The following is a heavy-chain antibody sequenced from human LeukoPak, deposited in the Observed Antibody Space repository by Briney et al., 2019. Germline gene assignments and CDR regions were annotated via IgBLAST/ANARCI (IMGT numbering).Heavy chain of an antibody. V-gene: IGHV4-34*01. J-gene: IGHJ4*02. CDR1: GGSFSGCY. CDR3: AREPLGYCSSTSCYYFDY. D-gene: IGHD2-2*01. CDR2: MNHSGST. Sequence: SETLSLTCAVYGGSFSGCYWSWIRQPPGKGLEWIGEMNHSGSTNYNPSLKSRVTISVDTSKNQFSLKLSSVTAADTAVYYCAREPLGYCSSTSCYYFDYWGQGTLVTVSS.